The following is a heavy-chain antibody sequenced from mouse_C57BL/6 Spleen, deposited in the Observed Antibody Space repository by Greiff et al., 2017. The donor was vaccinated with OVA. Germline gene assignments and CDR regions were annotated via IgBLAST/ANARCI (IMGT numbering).Heavy chain of an antibody. CDR1: GFTFSSYA. J-gene: IGHJ2*01. CDR3: TRGGLLRNYFDY. D-gene: IGHD2-3*01. V-gene: IGHV5-9-1*02. Sequence: EVQVVESGEGLVKPGGSLKLSCAASGFTFSSYAMSWVRQTPEKRLEWVAYISSGGDYIYYADTVKGRFTISRDNARNTLYLQMSSLKSEDTAMYYCTRGGLLRNYFDYWGQGTTLTVSS. CDR2: ISSGGDYI.